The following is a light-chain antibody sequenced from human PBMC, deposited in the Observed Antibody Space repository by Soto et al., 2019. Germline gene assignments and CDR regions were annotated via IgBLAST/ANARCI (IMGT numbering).Light chain of an antibody. CDR3: QTWGSGIRV. CDR2: LNSDGSH. CDR1: SGHSSYA. J-gene: IGLJ1*01. V-gene: IGLV4-69*01. Sequence: QPVLTQAPSASASLGASVKLTCTLSSGHSSYAIAWHQLQPEKGPRYLMKLNSDGSHNKGDGIPDRFSGSSSGAERYLSISSLQSEDEADYYCQTWGSGIRVFGTGTKLTV.